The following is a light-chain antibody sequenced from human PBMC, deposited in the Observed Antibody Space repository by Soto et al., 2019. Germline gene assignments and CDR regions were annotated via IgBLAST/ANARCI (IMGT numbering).Light chain of an antibody. J-gene: IGKJ1*01. CDR1: QSVSSTY. CDR2: GAS. Sequence: EIVLTQSPGTLSLSPGERATLSCRASQSVSSTYLAWYQQKPGQAPRLLIYGASIRATRIPDRFSGSASGTDFTLSISRREPEDFAVYYCQQYGGSRWTFGQGPRVDI. CDR3: QQYGGSRWT. V-gene: IGKV3-20*01.